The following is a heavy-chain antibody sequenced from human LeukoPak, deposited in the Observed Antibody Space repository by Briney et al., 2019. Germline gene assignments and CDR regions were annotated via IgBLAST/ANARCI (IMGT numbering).Heavy chain of an antibody. CDR3: ARGNCSGGSCSPYYYYYGMDV. Sequence: PGRSLRLSCAASGFTFDNYAMHWVRQGPGKGLEWVSGISWNSGRIGYADSVKGRFTISRDNSKNTLYLQMNSLRAEDTAVYYCARGNCSGGSCSPYYYYYGMDVWGQGTTVTVSS. CDR1: GFTFDNYA. D-gene: IGHD2-15*01. CDR2: ISWNSGRI. J-gene: IGHJ6*02. V-gene: IGHV3-9*01.